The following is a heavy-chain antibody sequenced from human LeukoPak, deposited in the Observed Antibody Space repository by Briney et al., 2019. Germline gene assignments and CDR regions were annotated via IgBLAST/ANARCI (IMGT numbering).Heavy chain of an antibody. V-gene: IGHV3-74*01. CDR3: TRDPDALDY. J-gene: IGHJ4*02. CDR2: ISSDGRST. Sequence: GGSLRLSCAASGFTFSNYWMYWVRQGPGKGLVWVSRISSDGRSTNYADSVKGRFTISRDNAKNTLFLQVNSLRADDTAVYYCTRDPDALDYWGQGTLVTVSS. CDR1: GFTFSNYW.